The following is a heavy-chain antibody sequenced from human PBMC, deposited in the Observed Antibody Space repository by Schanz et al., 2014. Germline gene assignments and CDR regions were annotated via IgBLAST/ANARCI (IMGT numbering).Heavy chain of an antibody. V-gene: IGHV1-46*01. CDR3: ARGFLASGGKTFDC. CDR2: INPTGGST. J-gene: IGHJ4*02. CDR1: GYTFTIYS. D-gene: IGHD1-26*01. Sequence: QVQLVQSGAEVKKPGASVKLSCKASGYTFTIYSMHWVRQAPGQGLEWMGMINPTGGSTNYAQQFLGRLTMTRDTSTNTVYMNLSSLTSADTAVYYCARGFLASGGKTFDCWGQGTLVTVSS.